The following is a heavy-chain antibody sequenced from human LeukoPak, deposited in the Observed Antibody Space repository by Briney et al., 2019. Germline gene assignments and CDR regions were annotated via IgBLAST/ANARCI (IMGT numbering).Heavy chain of an antibody. V-gene: IGHV4-34*01. CDR1: GGSFTDYS. CDR3: ARVPNYYDSSGPFDY. D-gene: IGHD3-22*01. J-gene: IGHJ4*02. CDR2: VNHSGST. Sequence: SETLSLTCAVYGGSFTDYSWSWLRQPPTKGPEGIGEVNHSGSTNYNPSLKSRITISIDTSKKQFSLKLSSVTAADTAVYYCARVPNYYDSSGPFDYWGQGTLVTVSS.